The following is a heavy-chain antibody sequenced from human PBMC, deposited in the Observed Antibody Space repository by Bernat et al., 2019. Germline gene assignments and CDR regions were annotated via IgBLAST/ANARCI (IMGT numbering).Heavy chain of an antibody. J-gene: IGHJ3*02. CDR1: GFTFSSYG. Sequence: QVHLVESGGGVVQPGRSLRLSCAASGFTFSSYGMHWVRQAPGKGLEWLAVIWSDGNYEYYAESLKGRFTISRDNPKNTLYLQMNNLRPDDTALYFCATGTDTWRDCIDKWGQGTMVAVSS. D-gene: IGHD2-21*01. CDR2: IWSDGNYE. V-gene: IGHV3-33*01. CDR3: ATGTDTWRDCIDK.